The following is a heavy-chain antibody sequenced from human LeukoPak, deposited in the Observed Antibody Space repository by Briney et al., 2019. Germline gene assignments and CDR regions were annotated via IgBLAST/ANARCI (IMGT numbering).Heavy chain of an antibody. J-gene: IGHJ4*02. V-gene: IGHV4-38-2*02. CDR3: ARDYGSGSMDY. Sequence: SETLSLTCTVSGYSISSGHYWACIRQRPGKGREGIGIMYHSGSTSYNPPLKRRVNISEETSKNQSSLKLHSVTAADTAVYYCARDYGSGSMDYWGQGTLVTVSS. CDR1: GYSISSGHY. CDR2: MYHSGST. D-gene: IGHD3-10*01.